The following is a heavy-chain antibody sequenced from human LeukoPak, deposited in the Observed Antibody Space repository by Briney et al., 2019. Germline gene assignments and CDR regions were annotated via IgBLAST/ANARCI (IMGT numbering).Heavy chain of an antibody. CDR1: GFTLSTYT. CDR3: ARDRSLVDGDYGVWFDA. V-gene: IGHV3-48*04. J-gene: IGHJ5*02. CDR2: ISSTSTTK. Sequence: GGSLRLSCTASGFTLSTYTMNWVRQAPGKGLEWVSYISSTSTTKYYAGSVKGRFTISRDNSKNSLDLQMNRLTAEDTAVYYCARDRSLVDGDYGVWFDAWGQGSLVTVSS. D-gene: IGHD4-17*01.